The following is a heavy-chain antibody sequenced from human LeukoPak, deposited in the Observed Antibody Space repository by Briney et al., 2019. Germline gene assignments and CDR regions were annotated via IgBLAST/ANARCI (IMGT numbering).Heavy chain of an antibody. CDR3: AKGAGSYYYDSSGSRFDY. CDR1: GFTFSIYG. D-gene: IGHD3-22*01. V-gene: IGHV3-33*06. CDR2: IWYVGINK. Sequence: PGGSLRLSCAASGFTFSIYGMHWVRQAPGKGLEWVAVIWYVGINKYYADSVKGRFTISRDNSKNTLYLQMNSLRAEDTAVYYCAKGAGSYYYDSSGSRFDYWGQGTLVTVSS. J-gene: IGHJ4*02.